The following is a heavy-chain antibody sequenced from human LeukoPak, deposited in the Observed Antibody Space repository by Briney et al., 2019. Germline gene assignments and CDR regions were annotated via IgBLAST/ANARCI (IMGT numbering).Heavy chain of an antibody. V-gene: IGHV3-48*02. D-gene: IGHD2-21*02. J-gene: IGHJ3*02. CDR1: GFSFSSYS. CDR2: IRSGSSTI. CDR3: AREDIVVVTAIRDAFDI. Sequence: GGSLRLSCAASGFSFSSYSMNWVRQAPGKGLELISYIRSGSSTIYYADSVKGRFTISRDNAKNSLCLQMNSLRDEDTAVYYCAREDIVVVTAIRDAFDIWGQGTMVTVSS.